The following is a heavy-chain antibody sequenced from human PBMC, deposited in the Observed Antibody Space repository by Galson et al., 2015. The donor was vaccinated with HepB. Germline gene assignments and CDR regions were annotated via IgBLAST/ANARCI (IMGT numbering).Heavy chain of an antibody. CDR3: ARHRAGLDYTDY. D-gene: IGHD4-11*01. V-gene: IGHV4-59*08. Sequence: LSLTCTVSGGSISSYYWNWIRQPPGKGLEWIGFIYDSGSTKYNPSLKSRVTISVDTSKNQFSLRLSSVTAADTAVYYCARHRAGLDYTDYWGQGTLVTVSS. CDR2: IYDSGST. J-gene: IGHJ4*02. CDR1: GGSISSYY.